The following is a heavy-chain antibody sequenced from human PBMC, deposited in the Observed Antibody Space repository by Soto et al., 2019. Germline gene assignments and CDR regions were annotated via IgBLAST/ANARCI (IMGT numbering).Heavy chain of an antibody. V-gene: IGHV3-33*01. D-gene: IGHD5-18*01. J-gene: IGHJ3*02. CDR1: GFTFSSYG. Sequence: AGGSLRLSCAASGFTFSSYGMPWVRQAPGKGLEWVAVIWYDGSNKYYAASVKGRFTISRDTSKNTLYLQMNSLRAEDTAVYYCARERYSRPFLLDAFDIWGQGTMVTVSS. CDR3: ARERYSRPFLLDAFDI. CDR2: IWYDGSNK.